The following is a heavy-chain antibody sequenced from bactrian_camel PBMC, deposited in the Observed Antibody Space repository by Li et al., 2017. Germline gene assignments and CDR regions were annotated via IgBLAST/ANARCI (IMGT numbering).Heavy chain of an antibody. J-gene: IGHJ4*01. CDR1: GYTDSSYC. D-gene: IGHD7*01. V-gene: IGHV3S1*01. Sequence: HVQLVESGGGLVQAGGSLRLSCAASGYTDSSYCLGWFRQAPGKEREGVAALDRDGTTSYADSLKGRLTISRDNAKNTLYLQMNSLKPEDTAVYYCAAEPGRDIALVVGSVGVPDFTYKGQGTQVTVS. CDR2: LDRDGTT.